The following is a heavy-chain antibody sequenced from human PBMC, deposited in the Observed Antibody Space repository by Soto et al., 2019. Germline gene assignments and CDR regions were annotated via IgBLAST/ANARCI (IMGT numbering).Heavy chain of an antibody. Sequence: PSETLSLTCTVSGGSVSSSDYYWGWIRQPPGKGLEWIGSIYYSGTTYYSPSLKSRVTISVDTSKNQFSLKLGSVTAADTAVYYCARHSGPCSSSWLDPWGQGTLVTVSS. CDR3: ARHSGPCSSSWLDP. V-gene: IGHV4-39*01. D-gene: IGHD6-13*01. CDR1: GGSVSSSDYY. J-gene: IGHJ5*02. CDR2: IYYSGTT.